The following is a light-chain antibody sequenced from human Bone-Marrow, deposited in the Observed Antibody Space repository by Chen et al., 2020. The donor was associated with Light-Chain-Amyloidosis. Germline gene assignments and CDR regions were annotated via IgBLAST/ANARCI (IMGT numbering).Light chain of an antibody. V-gene: IGLV3-21*02. CDR1: NMGSTS. CDR2: DDS. Sequence: SFVLTQPSSWSGAPGQTATMAGGGKNMGSTSVHWYQQRPGQAPLLVVYDDSDRPSGIPERLSGSNSGNTATLTISRVEAGDEADYYCQVWDRSSDRPVFGGGTKLTVL. CDR3: QVWDRSSDRPV. J-gene: IGLJ3*02.